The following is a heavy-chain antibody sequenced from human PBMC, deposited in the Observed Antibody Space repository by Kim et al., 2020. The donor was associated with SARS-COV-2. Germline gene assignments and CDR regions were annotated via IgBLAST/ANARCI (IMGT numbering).Heavy chain of an antibody. D-gene: IGHD3-22*01. J-gene: IGHJ3*02. CDR3: AKDRNYYDSSGGAFDI. V-gene: IGHV3-9*01. Sequence: GGSLRLSCAASGFTFDDYAMHWVRQAPGKGLEWVSGISWNSGSIVYADSVKGRFTISRDNAKNSLYLQMNSLRAEDTALYYCAKDRNYYDSSGGAFDIWGQGTMVTVSS. CDR1: GFTFDDYA. CDR2: ISWNSGSI.